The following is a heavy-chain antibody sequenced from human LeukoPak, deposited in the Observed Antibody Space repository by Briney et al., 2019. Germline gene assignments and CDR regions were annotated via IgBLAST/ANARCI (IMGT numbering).Heavy chain of an antibody. CDR2: IYHSGST. CDR3: ATSGYCSGGSCTRDFDY. D-gene: IGHD2-15*01. J-gene: IGHJ4*02. Sequence: SETLSLTCTVSGYSISSGYYWGWIRQPPGKGLEWIGSIYHSGSTYYNPSLKSRVTISVDTSKNQFSLKLSSVTAADTAVYYCATSGYCSGGSCTRDFDYWGQGTLVTVSS. V-gene: IGHV4-38-2*02. CDR1: GYSISSGYY.